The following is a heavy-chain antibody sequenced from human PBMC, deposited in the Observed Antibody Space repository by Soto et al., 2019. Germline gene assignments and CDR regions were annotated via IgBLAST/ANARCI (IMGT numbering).Heavy chain of an antibody. J-gene: IGHJ4*02. CDR1: GDSVSSNSAT. V-gene: IGHV6-1*01. CDR2: TYYRSKWFS. Sequence: SQTLSLTCAISGDSVSSNSATWNWIRQSPSRGLEWLGRTYYRSKWFSEYALSAKSRITLTPDTSKNQFSLQLNSVTPEDTAVYYCARDTLQGAVTDYWGPGTLVTVSS. D-gene: IGHD5-18*01. CDR3: ARDTLQGAVTDY.